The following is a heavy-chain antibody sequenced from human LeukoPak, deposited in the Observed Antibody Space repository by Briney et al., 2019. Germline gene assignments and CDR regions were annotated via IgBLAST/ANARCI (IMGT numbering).Heavy chain of an antibody. J-gene: IGHJ4*02. D-gene: IGHD4-17*01. CDR3: ARDYGDYYFDY. Sequence: PGGSLRLSCAASGFTFSSYAMSWVRQAPGKGLEWVSAISGSGSTIYYADSVKGRFTISRDNAKNSLYLQMNSLRAEDTAVYYCARDYGDYYFDYWGQGTLVTVSS. V-gene: IGHV3-23*01. CDR2: ISGSGSTI. CDR1: GFTFSSYA.